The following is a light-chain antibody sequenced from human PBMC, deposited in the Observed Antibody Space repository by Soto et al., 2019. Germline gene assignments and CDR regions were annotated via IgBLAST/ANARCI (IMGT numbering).Light chain of an antibody. V-gene: IGKV3-20*01. CDR1: QSIGSGY. Sequence: EIVLTQSPGTLSLSPGERATLSCMASQSIGSGYLAWYQQKPGQAPRLLIFAISTRAPGIPDRFSGSGSGKDFSLTIRRLEHEDFAVYYCQQYGSSWWTFGQGTKVDIK. J-gene: IGKJ1*01. CDR3: QQYGSSWWT. CDR2: AIS.